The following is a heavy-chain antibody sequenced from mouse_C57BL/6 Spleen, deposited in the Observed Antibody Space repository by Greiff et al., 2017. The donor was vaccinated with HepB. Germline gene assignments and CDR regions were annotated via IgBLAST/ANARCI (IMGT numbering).Heavy chain of an antibody. CDR3: AYYYGLRSVYLDY. V-gene: IGHV1-54*01. J-gene: IGHJ2*01. D-gene: IGHD1-1*01. Sequence: VQLQQSGAELVRPGTSVKVSCKAPGYAFTNYLIEWVKQRPGQGLEWIGVINPGSGGTKYNEKFKGKATLTAAKSSRTAYMQLSSRTSEVSAVYFCAYYYGLRSVYLDYWGQGTTPTDSS. CDR2: INPGSGGT. CDR1: GYAFTNYL.